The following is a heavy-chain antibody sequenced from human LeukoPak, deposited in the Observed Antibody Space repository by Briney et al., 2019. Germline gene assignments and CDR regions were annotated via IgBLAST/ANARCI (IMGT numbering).Heavy chain of an antibody. CDR3: ASSPHYYDSSGYYPSATAFDY. Sequence: GESLQISCKGSGYSFTSYWIGWVRQMPGKGLEWMGIIYPGNSDTRYSPSFQGQVTISADKSISTAYLQWSSLKASDTAMYYCASSPHYYDSSGYYPSATAFDYWGQGTLVTVSS. V-gene: IGHV5-51*01. CDR2: IYPGNSDT. CDR1: GYSFTSYW. D-gene: IGHD3-22*01. J-gene: IGHJ4*02.